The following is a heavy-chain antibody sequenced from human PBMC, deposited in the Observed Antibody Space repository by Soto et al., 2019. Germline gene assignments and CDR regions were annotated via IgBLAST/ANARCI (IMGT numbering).Heavy chain of an antibody. J-gene: IGHJ4*02. CDR3: AGVEDEGGSFYD. CDR2: ISYDGFNR. CDR1: GFTFGSYA. D-gene: IGHD1-26*01. Sequence: QVHLVESGGGVVQPGRSLRLSCAASGFTFGSYAMHWVRQAPGGALEWVAVISYDGFNRYYAESVKGRFTISRDNSKNTLYLQMDNLKPDAAAVYFCAGVEDEGGSFYDWGQGTLVTVS. V-gene: IGHV3-30*01.